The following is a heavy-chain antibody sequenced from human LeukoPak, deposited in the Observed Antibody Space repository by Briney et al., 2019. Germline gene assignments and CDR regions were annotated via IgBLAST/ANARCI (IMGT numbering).Heavy chain of an antibody. J-gene: IGHJ4*02. Sequence: PGGSLRLSCAASGFTLRSYAMSWVRQAPGKGLEWVSAITDSGGDTWYADSVKGRSTISRDNSKDTLYLQLNILRAEATAVYYYAKGSRSSRPYYFDYWGQGALVTVSS. D-gene: IGHD2-2*01. CDR1: GFTLRSYA. CDR2: ITDSGGDT. V-gene: IGHV3-23*01. CDR3: AKGSRSSRPYYFDY.